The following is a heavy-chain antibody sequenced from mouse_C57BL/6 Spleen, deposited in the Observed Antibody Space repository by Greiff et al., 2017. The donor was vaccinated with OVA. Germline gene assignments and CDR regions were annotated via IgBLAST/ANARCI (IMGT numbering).Heavy chain of an antibody. CDR2: IYPRSGNT. Sequence: VQLQESGAELARPGASVKLSCKASGYTFTSYGISWVKQRTGQGLEWIGEIYPRSGNTYYNEKFKGKATLTADKSSSTAYMELRSLTSEDSAVYFCARHGYYGSSSYFDYWGQGTTLTVSS. CDR1: GYTFTSYG. CDR3: ARHGYYGSSSYFDY. D-gene: IGHD1-1*01. V-gene: IGHV1-81*01. J-gene: IGHJ2*01.